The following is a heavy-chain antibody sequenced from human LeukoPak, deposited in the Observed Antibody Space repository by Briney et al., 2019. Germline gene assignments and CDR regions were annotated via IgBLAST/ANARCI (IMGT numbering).Heavy chain of an antibody. V-gene: IGHV4-39*07. CDR2: IYSRGST. D-gene: IGHD3-22*01. J-gene: IGHJ4*02. Sequence: PSETLSLTCSVSDGSIISSTYSWAWIRQPPGRGLEWIGNIYSRGSTFYNPSLKSRVTISVDTSKNHFSLKLSSVTAADTAVYYCAREWDSSSFDPRASGDSWGQGTLVTVSS. CDR1: DGSIISSTYS. CDR3: AREWDSSSFDPRASGDS.